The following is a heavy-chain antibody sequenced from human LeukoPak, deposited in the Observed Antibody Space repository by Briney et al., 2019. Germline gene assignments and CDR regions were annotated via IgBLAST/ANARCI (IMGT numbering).Heavy chain of an antibody. Sequence: GGSLRLSCAASGFTFSNAWMNWVRQAPGKGLEWAGRIKSKTDGGTTDYAAPVKGRFTISRDDSKNTLYLQMNSLKTEDTAVYYCTTVIAVAGKSPDYWGQGTLVTVSS. CDR3: TTVIAVAGKSPDY. CDR2: IKSKTDGGTT. V-gene: IGHV3-15*07. J-gene: IGHJ4*02. CDR1: GFTFSNAW. D-gene: IGHD6-19*01.